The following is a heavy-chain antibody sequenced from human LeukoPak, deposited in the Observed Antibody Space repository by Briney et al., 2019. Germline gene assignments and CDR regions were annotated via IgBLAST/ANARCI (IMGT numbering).Heavy chain of an antibody. CDR3: ARAPSEIGGYYPEYFRH. V-gene: IGHV3-74*01. D-gene: IGHD3-22*01. CDR1: GFTFSRYW. CDR2: IKSDGNT. Sequence: GGSLRLSCAASGFTFSRYWMHWVRQAPGKGLVWVSRIKSDGNTNYADSVKGRFTISRDNAKYTVSLQMNSLRAEDTGVYFCARAPSEIGGYYPEYFRHWGQGTLVTVSS. J-gene: IGHJ1*01.